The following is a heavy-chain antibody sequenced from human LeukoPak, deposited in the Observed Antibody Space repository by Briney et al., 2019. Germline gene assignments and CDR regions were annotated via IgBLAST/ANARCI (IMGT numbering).Heavy chain of an antibody. CDR2: MNPNSGNT. CDR3: ARGQVVPAAIYYYYYYGMDV. CDR1: GYTFTSYD. Sequence: ASVKVSCKASGYTFTSYDINWVRQATGQGLEWMGWMNPNSGNTGYAQKLQGRVTMTRNTSISTAYMELSSLRSEDTAVYYCARGQVVPAAIYYYYYYGMDVWGQGTTVTVSS. V-gene: IGHV1-8*01. J-gene: IGHJ6*02. D-gene: IGHD2-2*02.